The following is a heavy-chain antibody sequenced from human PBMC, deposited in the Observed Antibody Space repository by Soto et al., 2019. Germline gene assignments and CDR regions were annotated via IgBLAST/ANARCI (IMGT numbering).Heavy chain of an antibody. Sequence: GGSLRLSCAASGFTFSKYSMTWVRQAPGKGLEYVSSISTGGVGTYNADSVKGRFTISRDNSKNTLYLQMNTLRAEDTAIYYYAKDGGGSLYYFDYWGQGTLVTVSS. J-gene: IGHJ4*02. CDR1: GFTFSKYS. CDR3: AKDGGGSLYYFDY. D-gene: IGHD2-15*01. CDR2: ISTGGVGT. V-gene: IGHV3-23*01.